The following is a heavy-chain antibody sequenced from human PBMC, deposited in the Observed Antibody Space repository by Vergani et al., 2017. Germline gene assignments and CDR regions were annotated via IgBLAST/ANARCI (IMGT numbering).Heavy chain of an antibody. CDR3: VRDRGLCAGGRCYTEAWDY. V-gene: IGHV3-30-3*01. J-gene: IGHJ4*02. CDR1: GFALNRHA. Sequence: QVQLVESGGGVVQPGTSLRLSCVVSGFALNRHAMYCVRQAPGKGLEWLVGISFDGTNEYYPDLVKGRFTISRDIAKNTLYLQVRSLRLEDTGVYHCVRDRGLCAGGRCYTEAWDYWGQGTPVTVSS. D-gene: IGHD2-2*02. CDR2: ISFDGTNE.